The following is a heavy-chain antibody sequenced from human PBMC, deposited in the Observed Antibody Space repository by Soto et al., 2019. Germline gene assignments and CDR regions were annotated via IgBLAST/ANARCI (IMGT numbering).Heavy chain of an antibody. Sequence: GGSLRLSCAAPGFTFSSYGMHWVRQAPGKGLEWVAVISYDGSNKYYADSVKGRFTISRENSKNTLYLQMNSLRAEDTAVYYCAKGLVVGFWDCYYHNYYYGMDVWGQGTTVTVSS. CDR2: ISYDGSNK. D-gene: IGHD3-3*01. CDR1: GFTFSSYG. V-gene: IGHV3-30*18. CDR3: AKGLVVGFWDCYYHNYYYGMDV. J-gene: IGHJ6*02.